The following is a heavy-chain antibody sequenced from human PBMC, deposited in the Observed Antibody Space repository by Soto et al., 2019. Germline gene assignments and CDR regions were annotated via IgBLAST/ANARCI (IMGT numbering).Heavy chain of an antibody. D-gene: IGHD5-18*01. J-gene: IGHJ3*02. V-gene: IGHV3-33*01. CDR1: GFTFSSYG. CDR3: ARDLNRGYSYGRSDAFDI. CDR2: IWYDGSNK. Sequence: PGGSLRLSCAASGFTFSSYGMHWVRQAPGKGLEWVEVIWYDGSNKYYADSVKGRFTISRDNSKNTLYLQMNSLRAEETAVYYCARDLNRGYSYGRSDAFDIWGQGTMVTVS.